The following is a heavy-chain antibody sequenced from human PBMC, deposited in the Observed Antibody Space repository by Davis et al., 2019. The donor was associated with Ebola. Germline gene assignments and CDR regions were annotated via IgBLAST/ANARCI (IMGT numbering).Heavy chain of an antibody. CDR2: LGTSADT. CDR3: VKDNSDIWFDI. J-gene: IGHJ3*02. Sequence: PGGSLRLSCAASGFIFSNYVMSWVRQAPGKGLEWVSTLGTSADTYYADSVKGRFTISRDNARNTLFLQMNGLRVEDTARYYCVKDNSDIWFDIWGQGTMVTVSS. CDR1: GFIFSNYV. V-gene: IGHV3-23*01. D-gene: IGHD2/OR15-2a*01.